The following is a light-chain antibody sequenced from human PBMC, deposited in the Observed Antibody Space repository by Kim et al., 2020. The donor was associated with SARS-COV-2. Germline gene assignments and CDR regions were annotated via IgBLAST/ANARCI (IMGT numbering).Light chain of an antibody. CDR1: QSVNNW. CDR3: QQYDSYSPT. V-gene: IGKV1-5*01. Sequence: DIQMTQSPSTLAASVGDRVTITCRASQSVNNWLAWYQKKPGKAPNLLIYAASSLESGVPSRFSGSGSGTEFTLTISSLQPDDFATYYCQQYDSYSPTFGQGTKV. J-gene: IGKJ1*01. CDR2: AAS.